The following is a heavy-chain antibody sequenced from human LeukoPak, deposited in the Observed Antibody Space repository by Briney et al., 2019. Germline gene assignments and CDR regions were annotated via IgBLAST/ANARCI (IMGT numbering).Heavy chain of an antibody. CDR3: ARDPGYSSSWSDAFDI. D-gene: IGHD6-13*01. CDR2: ISSSSSYI. Sequence: PGGSLRLSCAASGFTFSSYTMNWVRQAPGKGLEWVSSISSSSSYIYYADSVKGRFTISRDNAKNSLYLQMNSLRAEDTAVYYCARDPGYSSSWSDAFDIWGQGTMVTVSS. V-gene: IGHV3-21*01. CDR1: GFTFSSYT. J-gene: IGHJ3*02.